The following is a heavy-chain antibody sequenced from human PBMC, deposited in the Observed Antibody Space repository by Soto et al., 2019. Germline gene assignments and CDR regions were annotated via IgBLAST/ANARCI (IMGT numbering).Heavy chain of an antibody. V-gene: IGHV1-46*01. D-gene: IGHD2-2*01. CDR1: GYTFTSYY. J-gene: IGHJ3*02. Sequence: ASVKVSCKASGYTFTSYYMHWVRQAPGQGLEWMEIINPSGGSTSYAQKFQGRVTMTRDTSTSTVYMELSSLRSEDTAVYYCARDTIVVVPAAEGPDAFDIWGQGTMVTVSS. CDR2: INPSGGST. CDR3: ARDTIVVVPAAEGPDAFDI.